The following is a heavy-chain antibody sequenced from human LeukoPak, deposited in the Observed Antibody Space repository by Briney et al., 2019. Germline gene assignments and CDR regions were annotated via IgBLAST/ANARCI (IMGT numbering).Heavy chain of an antibody. D-gene: IGHD2-8*01. CDR2: INPMGSRI. J-gene: IGHJ3*02. Sequence: GGSLRLSCAASGFTFSTSGMTWVRQAPGKGLDCLANINPMGSRINYVDSVKGRFTFSRDNAKNSLFLQMNSLRAEDTAVYYCARDHYWLEHCTNGVCRDTFDIWGQGTMVTVSS. CDR3: ARDHYWLEHCTNGVCRDTFDI. CDR1: GFTFSTSG. V-gene: IGHV3-7*01.